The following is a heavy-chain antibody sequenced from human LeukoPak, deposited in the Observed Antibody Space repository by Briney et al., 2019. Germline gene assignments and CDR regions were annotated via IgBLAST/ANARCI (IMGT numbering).Heavy chain of an antibody. CDR2: INPNSGGT. CDR3: ARDSPYYYDSSGFDAFDI. J-gene: IGHJ3*02. Sequence: GASVKVSCKASGYTFTGYYMHWVRQAPGQGLEWMGRINPNSGGTNYAQKFQGRVTMTRDTSISTAYMELSRLRSDDTAVYYCARDSPYYYDSSGFDAFDIWGQGTMVTVSS. CDR1: GYTFTGYY. D-gene: IGHD3-22*01. V-gene: IGHV1-2*06.